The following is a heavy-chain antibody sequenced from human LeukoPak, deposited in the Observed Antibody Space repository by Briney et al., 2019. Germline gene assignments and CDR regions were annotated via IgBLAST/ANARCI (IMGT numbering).Heavy chain of an antibody. CDR1: GFTLSSYW. CDR3: ARDPTAGYYYYMDV. V-gene: IGHV3-7*01. D-gene: IGHD4-17*01. J-gene: IGHJ6*03. CDR2: IKQDGSEK. Sequence: GGSLRLSCAASGFTLSSYWMSWVRQTPGKGLEWVANIKQDGSEKYYVDSVKGRFTISRDNAKNSLYLQMNSLRAEDTAVYYCARDPTAGYYYYMDVWGKGTSVTVSS.